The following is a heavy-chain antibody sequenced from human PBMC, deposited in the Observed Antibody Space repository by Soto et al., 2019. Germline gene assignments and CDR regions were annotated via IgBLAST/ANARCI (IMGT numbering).Heavy chain of an antibody. CDR1: GDFISSGYY. CDR2: MYHSGIS. Sequence: TSETLSLTCAVSGDFISSGYYWGWIRQPPGKGLEWIGSMYHSGISHYNPSLKSRVTISVNTSSNQYSLKLTSVTAADTAMYYCARDVDWFDPWGQGTLVTVSS. J-gene: IGHJ5*02. V-gene: IGHV4-38-2*02. CDR3: ARDVDWFDP.